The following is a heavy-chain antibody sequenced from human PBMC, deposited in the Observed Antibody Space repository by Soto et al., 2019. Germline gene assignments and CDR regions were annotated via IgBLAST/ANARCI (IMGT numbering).Heavy chain of an antibody. CDR2: ISDRGTT. D-gene: IGHD3-16*02. Sequence: PSETLSLTCTIFGGSIDSYYWSWIRQAPGKGLEWIGHISDRGTTTYSPSLGSRVTISVDTSRNLFSLKLSSVTVADTAVYFCARDRWTSRANWFDPWGPGTQVTVSS. V-gene: IGHV4-59*12. CDR3: ARDRWTSRANWFDP. J-gene: IGHJ5*02. CDR1: GGSIDSYY.